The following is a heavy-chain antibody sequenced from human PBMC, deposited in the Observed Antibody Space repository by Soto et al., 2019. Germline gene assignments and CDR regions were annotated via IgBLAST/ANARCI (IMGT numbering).Heavy chain of an antibody. V-gene: IGHV3-30*04. D-gene: IGHD3-22*01. J-gene: IGHJ4*02. CDR1: GFIFKNYA. CDR3: TKSSGGRSSVGMDY. Sequence: GGSLRLSCAVSGFIFKNYALNWVRQAPGKGLEWVASITRDGYNKYYADSVKGRFTISRDNSKNTLSLQMTALRVEDSSVYYCTKSSGGRSSVGMDYWGPGPLVTVSS. CDR2: ITRDGYNK.